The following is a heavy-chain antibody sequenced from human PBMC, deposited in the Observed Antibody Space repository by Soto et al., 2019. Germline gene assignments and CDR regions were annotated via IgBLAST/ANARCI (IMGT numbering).Heavy chain of an antibody. CDR1: GYTVTIYN. CDR3: ARVPVAGDYWYFDL. D-gene: IGHD7-27*01. V-gene: IGHV1-46*03. J-gene: IGHJ2*01. CDR2: INPSGGST. Sequence: ASCKISFETSGYTVTIYNMHWVRQATGQGLEWVGIINPSGGSTSYAQKFQGRVTMTRDTSTSTVYMELSSLRSEDTAVYYCARVPVAGDYWYFDLWGRGTLVTVSS.